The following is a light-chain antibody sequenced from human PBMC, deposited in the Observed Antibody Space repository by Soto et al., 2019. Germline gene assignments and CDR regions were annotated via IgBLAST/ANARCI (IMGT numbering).Light chain of an antibody. V-gene: IGKV1-5*03. CDR3: QHYNSYSEA. CDR2: KAS. Sequence: DIPMTQSPSTLSGSVGDRVTITCLASQTISSWLAWYQQKPGKAPKLLIYKASTLKSGVPSSFSGSGSGTEFTLTISSLQPDDFATYYCQHYNSYSEAFGQGTTVDIK. CDR1: QTISSW. J-gene: IGKJ1*01.